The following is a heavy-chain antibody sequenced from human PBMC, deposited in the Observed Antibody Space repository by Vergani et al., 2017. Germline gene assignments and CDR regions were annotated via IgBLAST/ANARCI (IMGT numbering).Heavy chain of an antibody. CDR2: VYPEDGET. V-gene: IGHV1-69-2*01. CDR3: ATPQTVTTGGMEV. D-gene: IGHD4-17*01. J-gene: IGHJ6*02. CDR1: GYTFTDHY. Sequence: EVQLVQSGAEVKKPGATMKIFCKVSGYTFTDHYMHWVKQAPGKGLEWMGLVYPEDGETIYAEKFKGRVTIAADTSTDTAHLELSSLRSEDTAVYYCATPQTVTTGGMEVWGQGTTVIVSS.